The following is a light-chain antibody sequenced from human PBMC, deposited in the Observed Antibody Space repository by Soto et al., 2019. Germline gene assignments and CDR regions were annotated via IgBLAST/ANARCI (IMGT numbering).Light chain of an antibody. CDR3: QQYGSSPT. CDR2: ATS. J-gene: IGKJ1*01. V-gene: IGKV3-20*01. CDR1: QSVSSN. Sequence: EIVLTQSPATLSLSPGERATLSCRASQSVSSNLAWYQQKPGQAPSLLIYATSSRATGIPDRFSGSGSGTDFTLTISRLEPEDFAVYYCQQYGSSPTFGQGTKVDI.